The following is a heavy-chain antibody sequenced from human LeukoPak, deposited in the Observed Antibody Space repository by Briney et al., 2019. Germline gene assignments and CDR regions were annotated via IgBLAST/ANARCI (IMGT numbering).Heavy chain of an antibody. D-gene: IGHD6-19*01. J-gene: IGHJ5*02. CDR3: AKRSEQWLVHLGKKNNWFDP. Sequence: PGGSLRLSCAASGFTFRSYAMSWVRQAPGKGLEWVSAISGSGGSTYYADSVKGRFTISRDNSKNTLYLQMNSLRAEDTAVYYCAKRSEQWLVHLGKKNNWFDPWGQGTLVTVSS. CDR1: GFTFRSYA. V-gene: IGHV3-23*01. CDR2: ISGSGGST.